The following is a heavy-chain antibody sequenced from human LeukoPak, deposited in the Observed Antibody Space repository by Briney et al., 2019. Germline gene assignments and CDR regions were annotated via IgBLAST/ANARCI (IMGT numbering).Heavy chain of an antibody. CDR1: GFSFDDYA. V-gene: IGHV3-9*01. CDR3: AKDGAVAGTGWYFDL. D-gene: IGHD6-19*01. Sequence: GGSLRLSCAASGFSFDDYAMHWVRHTPGEGLEWVAGILWNSATIGYVDSVKGRFTITRDNAKNSLDLQMNSLRDEDTAFYYCAKDGAVAGTGWYFDLWGRGTLVTVSS. CDR2: ILWNSATI. J-gene: IGHJ2*01.